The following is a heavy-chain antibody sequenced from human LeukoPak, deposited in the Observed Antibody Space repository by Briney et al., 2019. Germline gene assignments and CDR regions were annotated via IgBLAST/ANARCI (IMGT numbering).Heavy chain of an antibody. Sequence: SETLSLTCTVSGGSISSSSYYWGWIRQPPGKGLEWIGSIYYSGSTYYNPSLKSRVTISVDTSKNQFSLKLSSVTAADTAVYYCARELSSGWNFDYWGQGTLVTVSS. D-gene: IGHD6-19*01. V-gene: IGHV4-39*07. CDR2: IYYSGST. CDR1: GGSISSSSYY. J-gene: IGHJ4*02. CDR3: ARELSSGWNFDY.